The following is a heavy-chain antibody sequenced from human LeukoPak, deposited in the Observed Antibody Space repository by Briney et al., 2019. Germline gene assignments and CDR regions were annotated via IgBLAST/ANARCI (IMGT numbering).Heavy chain of an antibody. CDR1: GGSVNNYLYC. J-gene: IGHJ5*02. D-gene: IGHD3-22*01. CDR3: ARDYPDSSGYYHKWFDP. V-gene: IGHV4-61*01. CDR2: IYYSGST. Sequence: SETLSLTCTVSGGSVNNYLYCWSWIRQPPGKGLEWIGYIYYSGSTNYNPSLKSRVTLSVDTSKNQFSLDLSSVTAADTAVYYCARDYPDSSGYYHKWFDPWGQGILVTVSS.